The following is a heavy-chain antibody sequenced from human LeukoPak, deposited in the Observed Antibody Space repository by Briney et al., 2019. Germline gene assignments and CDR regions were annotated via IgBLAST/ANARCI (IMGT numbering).Heavy chain of an antibody. CDR1: GGSINRYY. Sequence: SETLSLTCTVSGGSINRYYWSGSRQPPGEGVEWIAYIHSSGGSDYNPSLTSRVTIALDTCKNRVSLWLNSVTAADTAVYYCVTYGADVTTIPDYSYRYMDVWGKGTTVTVSS. V-gene: IGHV4-4*09. CDR2: IHSSGGS. D-gene: IGHD3-3*01. CDR3: VTYGADVTTIPDYSYRYMDV. J-gene: IGHJ6*03.